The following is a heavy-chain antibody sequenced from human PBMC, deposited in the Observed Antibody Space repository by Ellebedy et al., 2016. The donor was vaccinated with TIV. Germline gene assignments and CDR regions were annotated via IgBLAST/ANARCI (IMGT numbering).Heavy chain of an antibody. V-gene: IGHV3-23*01. Sequence: ESLKISCVASGFTFNTYAMIWVRQAPGEGLEWVSSISGSGGNTYYADSVKGRFTISRDNSKNTLYLQMNSLRAEYTAVYYCARETSSGWNWFDPWGQGTLVTVSS. J-gene: IGHJ5*02. CDR3: ARETSSGWNWFDP. CDR1: GFTFNTYA. CDR2: ISGSGGNT. D-gene: IGHD6-19*01.